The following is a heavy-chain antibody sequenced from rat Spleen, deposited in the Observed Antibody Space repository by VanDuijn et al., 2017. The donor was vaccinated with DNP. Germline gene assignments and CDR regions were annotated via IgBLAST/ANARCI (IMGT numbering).Heavy chain of an antibody. D-gene: IGHD1-6*01. V-gene: IGHV5-22*01. CDR2: VSHEGSST. J-gene: IGHJ3*01. CDR3: VRPDVYYGLEDWSAN. Sequence: EVQLVESGGGLVQPGSSLKLSCAASGFTFTDFYMAWVRQAPKKGLEWVASVSHEGSSTYYEDSVKGRFTISRDNAKSTLYLQMNSLRSEDTAIYYCVRPDVYYGLEDWSANWGQGTLVTVSS. CDR1: GFTFTDFY.